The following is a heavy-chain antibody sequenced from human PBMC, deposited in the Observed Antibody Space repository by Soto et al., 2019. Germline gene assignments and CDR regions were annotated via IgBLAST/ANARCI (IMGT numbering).Heavy chain of an antibody. CDR3: ARAQPLRFLEWSSGWFDP. CDR2: IYYSGST. J-gene: IGHJ5*02. D-gene: IGHD3-3*01. CDR1: GGSISSGGYY. Sequence: QVQLQESGPGLVKPSQTLSLTCTVSGGSISSGGYYWSWIRQHPGKGLEWIGYIYYSGSTYYNPSLKSRVTISVDTSKNQFSLKLSSVTAADTAVFYCARAQPLRFLEWSSGWFDPWGQGTLVTVSS. V-gene: IGHV4-31*03.